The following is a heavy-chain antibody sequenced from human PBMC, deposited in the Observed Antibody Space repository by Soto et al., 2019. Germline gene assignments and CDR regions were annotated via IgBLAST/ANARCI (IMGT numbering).Heavy chain of an antibody. Sequence: PGGSLRLSCAASGFTFDDYAMHWVRQAPGKGLEWVSGISWNSGSIGYADSVKGRFTISRDNAKNSLYLQMNSLRAEDTALYYCAKDIVVVPLGGRMDVWGQGTTVTVSS. CDR2: ISWNSGSI. CDR1: GFTFDDYA. J-gene: IGHJ6*02. D-gene: IGHD2-2*01. CDR3: AKDIVVVPLGGRMDV. V-gene: IGHV3-9*01.